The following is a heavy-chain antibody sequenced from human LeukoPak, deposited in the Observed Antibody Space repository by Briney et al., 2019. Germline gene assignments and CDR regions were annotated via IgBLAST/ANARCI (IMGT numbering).Heavy chain of an antibody. CDR3: AKAAEYSSSPDFDY. Sequence: GGSLRLSCAASGFTFSSYSMNWVRQAPGKGLEWVSSISSSSSYIYYADSVKGRFTISRDNSKNTLYLQMNSLRAEDTAVYYCAKAAEYSSSPDFDYWGQGTLVTVSS. J-gene: IGHJ4*02. D-gene: IGHD6-6*01. V-gene: IGHV3-21*04. CDR2: ISSSSSYI. CDR1: GFTFSSYS.